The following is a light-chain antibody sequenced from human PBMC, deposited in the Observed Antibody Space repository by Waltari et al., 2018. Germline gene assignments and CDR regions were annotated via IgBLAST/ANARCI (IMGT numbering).Light chain of an antibody. CDR1: SSDVGGYNY. CDR3: CSYAGSYTFPYV. J-gene: IGLJ1*01. CDR2: DVS. Sequence: QSALTQPRSVSGSPGQSVTISCTGTSSDVGGYNYVSWYQQHPGKAPKRMIYDVSKRPSGVPDRVSGSKSGNTASLTISGRQAEDEADYYCCSYAGSYTFPYVFGTGTKVTVL. V-gene: IGLV2-11*01.